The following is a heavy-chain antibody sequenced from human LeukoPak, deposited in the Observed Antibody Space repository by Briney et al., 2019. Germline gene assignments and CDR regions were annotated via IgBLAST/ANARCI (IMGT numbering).Heavy chain of an antibody. CDR1: GFTFSSYG. V-gene: IGHV3-33*03. CDR3: ASLSIAAAGARGLWGY. J-gene: IGHJ4*02. Sequence: PGGSLRLSCAASGFTFSSYGMHWVRQAPGKGLEWVAFIWSDGSKKYYADSVKGRFTISRDNAKNTLYLQMNSLRAEDTAVYYCASLSIAAAGARGLWGYWGQGTLVTVSS. CDR2: IWSDGSKK. D-gene: IGHD6-13*01.